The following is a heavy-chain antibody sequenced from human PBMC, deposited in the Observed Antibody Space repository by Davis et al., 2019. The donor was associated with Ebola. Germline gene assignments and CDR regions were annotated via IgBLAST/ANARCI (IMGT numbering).Heavy chain of an antibody. J-gene: IGHJ6*02. CDR2: IYYSGST. CDR3: ARAPGYCTNGVCYTDYYYGMDV. D-gene: IGHD2-8*01. V-gene: IGHV4-59*08. Sequence: MPSETLSLTCTVSGGSISSYYWSWIRQPPGKGLEWIGYIYYSGSTYYNPSLKSRVTISVDTSKNQFSLKLSSVTAADTAVYYCARAPGYCTNGVCYTDYYYGMDVWGQGTTVTVSS. CDR1: GGSISSYY.